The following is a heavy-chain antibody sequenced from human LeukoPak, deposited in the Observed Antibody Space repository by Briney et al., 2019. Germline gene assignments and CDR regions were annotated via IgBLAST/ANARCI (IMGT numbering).Heavy chain of an antibody. CDR1: GYTFTSYD. V-gene: IGHV1-8*03. J-gene: IGHJ3*01. CDR2: MNPNNGNT. CDR3: ARSRYYDGYAFDF. D-gene: IGHD3-22*01. Sequence: HRASVKVSCKASGYTFTSYDINWVRQATGQGLEWMGWMNPNNGNTGYAQKFQGRVTITRNTSISTAYMELSSLRSEDTAVYYCARSRYYDGYAFDFWGQGTMVTVSS.